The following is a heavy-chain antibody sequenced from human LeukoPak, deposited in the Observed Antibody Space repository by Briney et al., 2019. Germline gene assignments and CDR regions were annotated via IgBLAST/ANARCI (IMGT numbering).Heavy chain of an antibody. V-gene: IGHV1-46*01. CDR3: ARDGCESWFGESTCYFDY. J-gene: IGHJ4*02. CDR2: INPSGGST. CDR1: GYTFTSYY. Sequence: GASVNVSCKASGYTFTSYYMHWVRQAPGQGLEWMGIINPSGGSTSYAQKFQGRVTMTRDTSTSTVYMELSSLRSEDTAVYYCARDGCESWFGESTCYFDYWGQGTLVTVSS. D-gene: IGHD3-10*01.